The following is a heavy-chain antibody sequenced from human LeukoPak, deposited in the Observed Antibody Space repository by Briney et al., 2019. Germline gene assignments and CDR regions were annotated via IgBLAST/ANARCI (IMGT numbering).Heavy chain of an antibody. D-gene: IGHD3-22*01. V-gene: IGHV4-39*01. Sequence: PSETLSLTCTVSGGSISSSSYSWGWIRQPPGKGLEWIGSIYYSGSAYYNPSLKSRVTISVDTSKNQFSLKLSSVTAADTAVYYCARHPNYYDSSGYSIDYWGQGTLVTVSS. CDR2: IYYSGSA. CDR3: ARHPNYYDSSGYSIDY. CDR1: GGSISSSSYS. J-gene: IGHJ4*02.